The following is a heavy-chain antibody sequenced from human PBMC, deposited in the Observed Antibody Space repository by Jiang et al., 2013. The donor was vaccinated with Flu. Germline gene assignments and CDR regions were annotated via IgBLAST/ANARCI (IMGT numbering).Heavy chain of an antibody. CDR2: ISGSATRT. V-gene: IGHV3-23*01. Sequence: QLLESGGGLVQPGGSLRLSCTASGFTFSSYPMSWVRQAPGKGLEWVSSISGSATRTFYADSVKGRFTISRDNSKNTLYLQMNSMRAEDTAVYYCARGGAQWLIKGTGVDSWGQGTLVTVSS. CDR3: ARGGAQWLIKGTGVDS. J-gene: IGHJ4*02. D-gene: IGHD6-19*01. CDR1: GFTFSSYP.